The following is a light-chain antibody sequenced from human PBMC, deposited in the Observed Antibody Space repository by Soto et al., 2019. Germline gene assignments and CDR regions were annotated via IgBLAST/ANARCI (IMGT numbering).Light chain of an antibody. J-gene: IGLJ2*01. Sequence: QSVLTQPPSASGTPGQRVTISCSGSSSNIGSNTVNWYQQFPGTAPKLLIYINSHRPSGVPDRFSGSKSGTLASLAISGLQSDDEADYYCASWDDSLNGVVFGGGTQLTVL. CDR1: SSNIGSNT. V-gene: IGLV1-44*01. CDR3: ASWDDSLNGVV. CDR2: INS.